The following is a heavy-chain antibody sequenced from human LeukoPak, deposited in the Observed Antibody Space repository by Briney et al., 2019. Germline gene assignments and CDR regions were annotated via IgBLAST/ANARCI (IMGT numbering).Heavy chain of an antibody. Sequence: ASVKVSCKASGGTFSSYAISWVRQAPGQGLEWMGWISAYNGNTNYAQKLQGRVTMTTDTSTSTAYMELRSLRSDDTAVYYCARGITIFGVVTYYYYGMDVWGQGTTVTVSS. CDR1: GGTFSSYA. CDR2: ISAYNGNT. D-gene: IGHD3-3*01. J-gene: IGHJ6*02. V-gene: IGHV1-18*01. CDR3: ARGITIFGVVTYYYYGMDV.